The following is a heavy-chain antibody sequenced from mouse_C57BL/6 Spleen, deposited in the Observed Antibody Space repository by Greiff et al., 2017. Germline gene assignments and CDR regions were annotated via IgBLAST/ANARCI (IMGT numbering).Heavy chain of an antibody. CDR2: INPGRGGT. V-gene: IGHV1-54*01. CDR3: ARWRDGSSPYYAMDY. CDR1: GYAFTNYL. D-gene: IGHD1-1*01. J-gene: IGHJ4*01. Sequence: QVQLQQSGAELVRPGTSVKVSCKASGYAFTNYLIEWVKQRPGQGLEWIGVINPGRGGTNYNEKFKGKATLTADKSSSTAYMQLSSLTSEDSAVYFCARWRDGSSPYYAMDYWGQGTSVTVSS.